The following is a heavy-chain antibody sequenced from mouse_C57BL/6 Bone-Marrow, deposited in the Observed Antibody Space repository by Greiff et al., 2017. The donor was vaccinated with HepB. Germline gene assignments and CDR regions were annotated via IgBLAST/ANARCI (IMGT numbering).Heavy chain of an antibody. CDR2: IHPNSGST. D-gene: IGHD1-1*01. Sequence: QVQLQQPGAELVKPGASVKLSCKASGYTFTSYWMHWVKRRPGQGLEWIGMIHPNSGSTNYNEKFKSKATLTVDKSSSTAYMQLSSLTSEDSAVYYCARLYYGSSYFDYWGQGTTLTVSS. CDR1: GYTFTSYW. CDR3: ARLYYGSSYFDY. J-gene: IGHJ2*01. V-gene: IGHV1-64*01.